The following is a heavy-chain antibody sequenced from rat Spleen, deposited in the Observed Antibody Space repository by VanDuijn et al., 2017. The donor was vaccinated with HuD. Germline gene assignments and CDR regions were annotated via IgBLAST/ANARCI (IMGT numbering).Heavy chain of an antibody. J-gene: IGHJ2*01. CDR1: GYSITSNY. CDR3: ARGGSSYVMDA. V-gene: IGHV3-1*01. CDR2: ISYSGST. D-gene: IGHD1-12*01. Sequence: EVQLQESGPGLVKPSQSLSLTCSVTGYSITSNYWGWIRKFPGNKMEWIGHISYSGSTKYNPSLKSRIAITRDTSKNQFFLELKSVTLEDTATYYCARGGSSYVMDAWGQGVMVTVSS.